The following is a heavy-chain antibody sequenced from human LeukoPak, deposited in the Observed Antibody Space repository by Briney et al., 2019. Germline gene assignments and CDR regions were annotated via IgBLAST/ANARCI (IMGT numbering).Heavy chain of an antibody. D-gene: IGHD2-15*01. CDR2: IYYSGST. Sequence: PSETLSLTCTVSGGSISSYYWSWIRQPPGKGLEWIGYIYYSGSTNYNPSLKSRVSTSVDMSKNQFSLKLSSVTAADTAVYYCASTGYCSGGNCYAEFFQHWGQGTLVSVSS. CDR1: GGSISSYY. J-gene: IGHJ1*01. V-gene: IGHV4-59*08. CDR3: ASTGYCSGGNCYAEFFQH.